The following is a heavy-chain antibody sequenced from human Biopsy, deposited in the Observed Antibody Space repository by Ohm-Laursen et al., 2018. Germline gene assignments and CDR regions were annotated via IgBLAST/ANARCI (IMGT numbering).Heavy chain of an antibody. CDR2: IAPRGSDA. Sequence: GASVKVSCKASGYMFLRYYIHWVRQAPGKGLEWMGIIAPRGSDATYAQKFQSRLIMTTDTSTATVYMQLGNLTSEDTAVYFCARDRIELEATPPNADYYYFGMDVWGQGTTVTVS. J-gene: IGHJ6*02. CDR1: GYMFLRYY. V-gene: IGHV1-46*01. D-gene: IGHD4-23*01. CDR3: ARDRIELEATPPNADYYYFGMDV.